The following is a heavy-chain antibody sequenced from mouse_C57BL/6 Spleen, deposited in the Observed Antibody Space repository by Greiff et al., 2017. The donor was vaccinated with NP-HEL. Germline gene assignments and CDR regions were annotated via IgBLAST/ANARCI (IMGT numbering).Heavy chain of an antibody. J-gene: IGHJ4*01. Sequence: QVQLQQPGAELVRPGSSVKLSCKASGYTFTSYWMDWVKQRPGQGLEWIGNIYPSDSETHYNQKFKDKATLTVDKSSSTAYMQLSSLTSEDAAVDYGAREEGYYYAMDYGGQGTSVTVSS. D-gene: IGHD2-14*01. V-gene: IGHV1-61*01. CDR3: AREEGYYYAMDY. CDR1: GYTFTSYW. CDR2: IYPSDSET.